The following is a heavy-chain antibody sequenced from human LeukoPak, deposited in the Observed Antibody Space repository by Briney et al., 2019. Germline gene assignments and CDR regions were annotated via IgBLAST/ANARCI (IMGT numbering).Heavy chain of an antibody. CDR2: ISGSSSYI. Sequence: GGSLRLSCAASGFTFSTYNMNWVRQAPGKGLEWVSSISGSSSYIYYADSVKGRFTISRDNSKNTLYLQMNSLRAEDTAVYYCAKGEYRYYFDYWGQGTLVTVSS. J-gene: IGHJ4*02. CDR3: AKGEYRYYFDY. V-gene: IGHV3-21*01. D-gene: IGHD3-10*01. CDR1: GFTFSTYN.